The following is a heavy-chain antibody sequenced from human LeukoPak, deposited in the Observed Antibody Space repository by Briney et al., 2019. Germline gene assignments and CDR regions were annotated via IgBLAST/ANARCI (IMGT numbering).Heavy chain of an antibody. V-gene: IGHV3-30*18. D-gene: IGHD3-3*01. CDR3: AKDQGDFWSGSHYYGMDV. CDR1: GFTFSSYG. J-gene: IGHJ6*02. Sequence: GGSLRLSCAASGFTFSSYGMHWVRQAPGKGLEWVAVISYDGSNKYYADSVKGRFTISRDNSKNTLYLQMNSLRAEDTAVYYCAKDQGDFWSGSHYYGMDVWGQGTTVTVSS. CDR2: ISYDGSNK.